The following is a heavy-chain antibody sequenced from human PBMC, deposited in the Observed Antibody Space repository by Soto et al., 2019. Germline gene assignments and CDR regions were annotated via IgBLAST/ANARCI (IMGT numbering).Heavy chain of an antibody. CDR2: IYYSTST. V-gene: IGHV4-39*01. Sequence: GLEWLGRIYYSTSTYYNPSLKSRVTISVDTSKNQFSLKLSSVTAADTAVYYCARQLQWDYYYYMDVWGKGTTVTVSS. J-gene: IGHJ6*03. CDR3: ARQLQWDYYYYMDV. D-gene: IGHD4-4*01.